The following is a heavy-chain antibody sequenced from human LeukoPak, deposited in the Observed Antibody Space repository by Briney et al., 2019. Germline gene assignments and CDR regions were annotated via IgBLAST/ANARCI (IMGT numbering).Heavy chain of an antibody. CDR2: MNPNSGNT. D-gene: IGHD6-6*01. CDR1: GYTFTSYD. CDR3: ARVRIAAANWFDP. Sequence: ASVKVSCKASGYTFTSYDINWVRQATGQGLEWMGWMNPNSGNTGYAQKFQGRVTKTRNTSISTAYMELSSLRSEDTAVYYCARVRIAAANWFDPWGQGTLVAVSS. J-gene: IGHJ5*02. V-gene: IGHV1-8*01.